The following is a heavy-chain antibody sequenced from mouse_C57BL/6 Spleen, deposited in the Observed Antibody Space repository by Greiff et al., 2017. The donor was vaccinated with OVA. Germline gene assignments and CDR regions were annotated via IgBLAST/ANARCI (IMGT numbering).Heavy chain of an antibody. CDR3: ARSPNWAYAMDY. CDR1: GYAFSSPW. D-gene: IGHD4-1*01. Sequence: QVQLQQSGPELVKPGASVKISCKASGYAFSSPWMNWVKQRPGKGLEWIGRIYPGDGDTNYNGKFKGKATLTADKSSSTAYMQLSSLTSEDSAVYFCARSPNWAYAMDYWGQGTSVTVSS. J-gene: IGHJ4*01. CDR2: IYPGDGDT. V-gene: IGHV1-82*01.